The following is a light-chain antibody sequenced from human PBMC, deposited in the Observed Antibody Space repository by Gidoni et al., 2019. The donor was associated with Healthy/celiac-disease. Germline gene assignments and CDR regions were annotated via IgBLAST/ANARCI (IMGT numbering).Light chain of an antibody. CDR3: SSYTSSSTLGV. V-gene: IGLV2-14*03. CDR1: SSDVGGYNY. Sequence: QSALTQPASVSGSPGQSITISCTGTSSDVGGYNYVSWYQQHPGKAPKLTIYDVSNRPSGVSNRFSGSKSGNTASLTSSGLQAEDEADYYCSSYTSSSTLGVFGTGTKVTVL. J-gene: IGLJ1*01. CDR2: DVS.